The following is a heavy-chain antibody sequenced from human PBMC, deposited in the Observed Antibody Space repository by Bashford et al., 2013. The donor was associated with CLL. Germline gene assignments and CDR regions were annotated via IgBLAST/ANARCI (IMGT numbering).Heavy chain of an antibody. V-gene: IGHV5-51*01. CDR1: GYSFTSYW. J-gene: IGHJ4*02. Sequence: ESLKISCKTSGYSFTSYWIHWVRQMPGKELEWMGIIYPGDSDTRYSPSFQGQVTISADKSISTAYLQWSSLKASDTAMYYCARHSRLAIAVAGVDYWGQGTLVTVSS. D-gene: IGHD6-19*01. CDR3: ARHSRLAIAVAGVDY. CDR2: IYPGDSDT.